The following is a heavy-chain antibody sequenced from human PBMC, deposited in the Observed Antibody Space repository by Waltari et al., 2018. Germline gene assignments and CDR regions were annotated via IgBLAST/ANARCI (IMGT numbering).Heavy chain of an antibody. Sequence: VRLGESGGGRVEPGESLRLSCVGSGFSFDEYSMNWVRQAPGKGLEWVSSLNNGGDYKGYADSVEGRFTISRDNDKNTLYLQMNDLRVDDTAIYYCARGKAFDPWGQGTRVNVSS. J-gene: IGHJ5*02. CDR2: LNNGGDYK. V-gene: IGHV3-21*06. CDR1: GFSFDEYS. CDR3: ARGKAFDP.